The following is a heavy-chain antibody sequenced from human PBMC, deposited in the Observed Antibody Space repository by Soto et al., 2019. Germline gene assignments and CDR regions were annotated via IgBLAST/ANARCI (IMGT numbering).Heavy chain of an antibody. J-gene: IGHJ4*02. CDR2: IYYSGST. Sequence: SETLSLTCTVSGGSISSGDYYWSWIRQPPGKGLEWIGYIYYSGSTYYNPSLKSRVTISVDTSKNQFSPKLSSVTAADTAVYYCARDLGGYSNYFDYWGQGTLVTVSS. V-gene: IGHV4-30-4*01. D-gene: IGHD3-9*01. CDR3: ARDLGGYSNYFDY. CDR1: GGSISSGDYY.